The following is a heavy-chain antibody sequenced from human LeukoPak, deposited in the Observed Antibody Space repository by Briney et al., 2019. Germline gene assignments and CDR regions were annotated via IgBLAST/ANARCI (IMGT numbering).Heavy chain of an antibody. J-gene: IGHJ4*02. Sequence: PSETLSLTCTVSGYSISSGYYWGWIRQPPGKGLEWVSAISGSGGSTYYADSVKGRFTISRDNSKNTLYLQMNSLRAEDTAVYYCAGASGYYGDYWGQGTLVTVSS. D-gene: IGHD3-3*01. CDR3: AGASGYYGDY. CDR1: GYSISSGYY. CDR2: ISGSGGST. V-gene: IGHV3-23*01.